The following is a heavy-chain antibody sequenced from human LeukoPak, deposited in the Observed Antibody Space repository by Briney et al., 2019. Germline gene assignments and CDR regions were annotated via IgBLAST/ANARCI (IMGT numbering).Heavy chain of an antibody. J-gene: IGHJ6*03. CDR1: GFTLSSYA. Sequence: GRSLRLSCAASGFTLSSYAMHWVRQAPGKGLEWVAVISYDGSNKYYADSVKGRFTISRDNSKNTLYLQMNSLRAEDTAVYYCARDFTKVTPYYYYYMDVWGKGTTVTVSS. V-gene: IGHV3-30*04. D-gene: IGHD2-21*02. CDR2: ISYDGSNK. CDR3: ARDFTKVTPYYYYYMDV.